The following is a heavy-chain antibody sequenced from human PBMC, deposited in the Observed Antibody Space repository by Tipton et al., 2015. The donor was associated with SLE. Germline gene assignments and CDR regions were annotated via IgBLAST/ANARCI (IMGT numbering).Heavy chain of an antibody. J-gene: IGHJ4*02. CDR1: GYTFNHYG. V-gene: IGHV7-4-1*02. CDR2: INTNTGNP. Sequence: QLVQSGPEVKKPGASVKVSCKASGYTFNHYGMNWMRQAPGQGLEWMGWINTNTGNPAYAQDFAGRFAFSLDSSVSTAYLQISSLKAEDTAVYYCARVGDCGSTSCYPDYWGQGTLVTVSS. D-gene: IGHD2-2*03. CDR3: ARVGDCGSTSCYPDY.